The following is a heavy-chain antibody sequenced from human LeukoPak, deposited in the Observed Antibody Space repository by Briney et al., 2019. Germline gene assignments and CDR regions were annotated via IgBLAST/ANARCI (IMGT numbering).Heavy chain of an antibody. CDR1: GGSLSGYY. CDR3: AGGDYDILTGYLKPLDY. CDR2: IYYSGSI. V-gene: IGHV4-59*01. D-gene: IGHD3-9*01. J-gene: IGHJ4*02. Sequence: PSETLSLTCTVPGGSLSGYYGSWVRRPPGKGLGSSGDIYYSGSINYNPSLTRRVTISVYTSKNHFSLKLTSVTAADTAVYYCAGGDYDILTGYLKPLDYWGQGTLVTVSS.